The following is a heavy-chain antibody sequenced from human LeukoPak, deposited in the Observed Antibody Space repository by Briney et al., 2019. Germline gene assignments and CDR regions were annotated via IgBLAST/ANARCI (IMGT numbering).Heavy chain of an antibody. J-gene: IGHJ4*02. CDR2: INPNSGGT. CDR1: GYTFSDYY. D-gene: IGHD4-17*01. Sequence: AAVKVSCKASGYTFSDYYMHWMRQAPGQGLEWMGWINPNSGGTNYAQKFQGRVTMTRDTSITTAYMELSRLRSDDTAVYYCASAAVYGDPTNPYFDYWGQGTLVTVSS. V-gene: IGHV1-2*02. CDR3: ASAAVYGDPTNPYFDY.